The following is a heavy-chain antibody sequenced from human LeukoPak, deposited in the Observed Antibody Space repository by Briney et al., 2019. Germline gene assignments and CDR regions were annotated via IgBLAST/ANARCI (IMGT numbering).Heavy chain of an antibody. CDR1: GYTFTGYY. D-gene: IGHD2-2*01. V-gene: IGHV1-2*02. J-gene: IGHJ4*02. Sequence: GASVKVSCKASGYTFTGYYMHWVRQAPGQGLEWMGWINPNSGGTNYAQKFQGRVTMTRDRSINTAYMELSRLGSDDTAVYFCARGDVVVTAATEYYFDYWGQGTLVTVSS. CDR3: ARGDVVVTAATEYYFDY. CDR2: INPNSGGT.